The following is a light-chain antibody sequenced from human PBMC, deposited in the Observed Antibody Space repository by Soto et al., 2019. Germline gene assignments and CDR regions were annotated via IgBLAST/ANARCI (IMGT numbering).Light chain of an antibody. Sequence: QSVLTQPRSVSGSPGQSVTISCTGTSSDVGGYNYVSWYQQHPGKAPKLMIYDVSTRPSGVPDRFSGSKSGNTASLTISGLQAEDESDYYWGSYAVSYPFVYVSGPVTNVNV. V-gene: IGLV2-11*01. CDR1: SSDVGGYNY. CDR2: DVS. J-gene: IGLJ1*01. CDR3: GSYAVSYPFVYV.